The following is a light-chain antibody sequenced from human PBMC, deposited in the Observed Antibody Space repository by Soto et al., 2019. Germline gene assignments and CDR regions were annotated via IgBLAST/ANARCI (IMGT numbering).Light chain of an antibody. V-gene: IGLV2-11*01. Sequence: QSVLTQPRSVSGSPGQSVTISCTGTSSDVGGYNYVSWYQQHPGKAPKLMIYDVSKRPSGVPDRFSASKSGNTASLTISGLQAEDDADYYCCSYAGTTTLEFGGGTKLTVL. CDR3: CSYAGTTTLE. J-gene: IGLJ2*01. CDR1: SSDVGGYNY. CDR2: DVS.